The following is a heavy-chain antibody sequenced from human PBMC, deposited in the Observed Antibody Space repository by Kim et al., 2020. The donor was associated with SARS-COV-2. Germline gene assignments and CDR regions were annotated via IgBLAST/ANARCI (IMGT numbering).Heavy chain of an antibody. CDR1: GGSISSSTYY. CDR3: ARVGYRKGYSTYVDY. CDR2: HYYSRGT. Sequence: SETLSLTCTVSGGSISSSTYYWGWNRQPPGKGLVGIMTHYYSRGTFYNPSLTLRFTISVYTSQDQLSLKLSTVTAADTAVYYCARVGYRKGYSTYVDYWGQGALVSV. V-gene: IGHV4-39*01. J-gene: IGHJ4*02. D-gene: IGHD3-22*01.